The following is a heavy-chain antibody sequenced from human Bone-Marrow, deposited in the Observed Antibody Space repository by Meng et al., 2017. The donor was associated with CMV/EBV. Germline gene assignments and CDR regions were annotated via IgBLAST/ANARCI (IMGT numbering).Heavy chain of an antibody. Sequence: GESLKISCAASGFTFSSYGMHWVRQAPGKGLEWVAVIWYDGSNKYYADSVKGRFTISRDNSKTTLYLQLNSLRAEDTAVYYCASVVAATGVVNTYYYYGMDVWGQGTTVTGYS. CDR1: GFTFSSYG. D-gene: IGHD3-3*01. CDR3: ASVVAATGVVNTYYYYGMDV. CDR2: IWYDGSNK. V-gene: IGHV3-33*01. J-gene: IGHJ6*01.